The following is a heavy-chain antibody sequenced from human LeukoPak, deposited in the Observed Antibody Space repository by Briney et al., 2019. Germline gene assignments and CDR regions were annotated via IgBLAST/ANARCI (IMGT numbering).Heavy chain of an antibody. CDR3: ARDQLSRGVWFDP. CDR1: GYTFTSYG. V-gene: IGHV1-18*01. J-gene: IGHJ5*02. CDR2: ISVYNDNT. D-gene: IGHD1-1*01. Sequence: ASVKVSCKASGYTFTSYGISWVRRAPGQGLEWMGWISVYNDNTNYAQKLQGRVTMTTDTSTSTAYMELRSLRSDDTAVYYCARDQLSRGVWFDPWGQGTLVTVSS.